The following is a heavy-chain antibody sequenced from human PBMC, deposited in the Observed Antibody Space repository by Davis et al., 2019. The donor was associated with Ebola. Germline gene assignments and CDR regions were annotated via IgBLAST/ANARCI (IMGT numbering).Heavy chain of an antibody. J-gene: IGHJ4*02. V-gene: IGHV4-4*02. Sequence: MPSETLSLTCAVSGGSISSSNWWSWVRQPPGKGLEWIGEIYHSGSTNYNPSLKSRVTISVDTSKNQFSLKLSSVTAADTAVYYCASSSGFYSPHFDYWGQGTLVTVSS. CDR2: IYHSGST. CDR3: ASSSGFYSPHFDY. CDR1: GGSISSSNW. D-gene: IGHD3-22*01.